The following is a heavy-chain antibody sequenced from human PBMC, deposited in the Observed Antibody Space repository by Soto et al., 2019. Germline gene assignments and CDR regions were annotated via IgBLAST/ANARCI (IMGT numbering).Heavy chain of an antibody. Sequence: PSGSLELSXAASGVTVRNYAIGGVRQAPGQGLEWVSAISGGGGTTYYVDSVKGRFTISRDNSNNMLYLQMNSLRAEDTAVYYCTKRKCEPVYGSACTLFAYWGKGTLV. D-gene: IGHD6-19*01. CDR2: ISGGGGTT. J-gene: IGHJ4*02. V-gene: IGHV3-23*01. CDR3: TKRKCEPVYGSACTLFAY. CDR1: GVTVRNYA.